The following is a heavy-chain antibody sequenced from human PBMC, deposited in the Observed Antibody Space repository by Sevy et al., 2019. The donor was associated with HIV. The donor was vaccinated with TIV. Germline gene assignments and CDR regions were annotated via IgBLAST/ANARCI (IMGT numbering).Heavy chain of an antibody. CDR3: ARDLRYESTGYLPLFDN. CDR2: ISYDGNIE. V-gene: IGHV3-30-3*01. J-gene: IGHJ4*02. Sequence: GGSLRLSCAASGFTFSTHAMNWVRQAPGKGLEWVAIISYDGNIEYYPDSVKGRFTISRDDSKNTLYLQMNSLRSEDTALYYCARDLRYESTGYLPLFDNWGQGTLVTVSS. D-gene: IGHD3-22*01. CDR1: GFTFSTHA.